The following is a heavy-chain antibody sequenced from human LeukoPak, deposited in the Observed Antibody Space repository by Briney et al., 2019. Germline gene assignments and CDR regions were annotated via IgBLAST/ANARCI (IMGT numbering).Heavy chain of an antibody. V-gene: IGHV3-23*01. CDR3: AKNMGYGGNSAFDI. CDR1: GFTFKSYG. CDR2: ISGSGDNT. J-gene: IGHJ3*02. D-gene: IGHD4-23*01. Sequence: PGGSLRLSCAASGFTFKSYGMSWVPHAPGRGLEWVSVISGSGDNTNYADPVKGRFTISRDNSKNTLYVQMNSLRAEDTAVYYCAKNMGYGGNSAFDIWGQGTMVTVSS.